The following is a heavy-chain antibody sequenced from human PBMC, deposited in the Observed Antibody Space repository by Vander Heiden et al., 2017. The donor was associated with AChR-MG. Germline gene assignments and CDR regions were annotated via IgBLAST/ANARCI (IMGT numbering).Heavy chain of an antibody. Sequence: QVQLVQSGAEVKKPGASLKVSCKTSGFTFTNYHMHWVRQAPGQGLEWVGTINPSLDSTHYAQKFQGRVRMTRDTSTKTVYMDMTSLRPEDTAVYFGARELTGSFYFDFWGQGSLVTVSS. J-gene: IGHJ4*02. CDR2: INPSLDST. V-gene: IGHV1-46*03. CDR1: GFTFTNYH. CDR3: ARELTGSFYFDF. D-gene: IGHD1-26*01.